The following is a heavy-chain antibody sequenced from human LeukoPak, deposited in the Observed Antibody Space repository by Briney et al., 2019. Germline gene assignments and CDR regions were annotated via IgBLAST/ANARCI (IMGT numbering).Heavy chain of an antibody. Sequence: GRSLRLSCAASGFTFDDYAMHWVRQAPGKGLEWVSGISWNSGSIGYADSVKGRFTISRDNAKNSLYLQMNSLRAEDMALYYCAKDIGMYSSSLGYWGQGTLVTVSS. CDR1: GFTFDDYA. J-gene: IGHJ4*02. V-gene: IGHV3-9*03. D-gene: IGHD6-6*01. CDR2: ISWNSGSI. CDR3: AKDIGMYSSSLGY.